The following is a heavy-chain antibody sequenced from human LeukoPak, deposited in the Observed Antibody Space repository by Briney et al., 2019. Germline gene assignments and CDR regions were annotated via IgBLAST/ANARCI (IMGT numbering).Heavy chain of an antibody. CDR2: VYYGRSP. D-gene: IGHD6-25*01. V-gene: IGHV4-39*02. J-gene: IGHJ4*02. CDR1: GDSISRSTYY. CDR3: ARSSGTGTFSY. Sequence: SETLSLTCTVSGDSISRSTYYWAWIRQPPGKGLEWIGSVYYGRSPYFNPSLESRATISVDTSKDHFSLKMSSVTAADTAVYYCARSSGTGTFSYWGQGTLVTVSS.